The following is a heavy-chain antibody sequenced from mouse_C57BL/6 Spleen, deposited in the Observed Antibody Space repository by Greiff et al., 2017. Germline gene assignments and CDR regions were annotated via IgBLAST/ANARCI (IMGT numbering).Heavy chain of an antibody. V-gene: IGHV1-83*01. D-gene: IGHD1-3*01. J-gene: IGHJ2*01. Sequence: VQLQQSGPELVKPGASVKMSCKASGYTFTDYYMHWVKQKPGKGLEWIGEIYPGSGNTYYNEKFKGKATLTADTSSSTAYLQLSSLTSEDSAVYCESNCFGCWGPGTTLTVSS. CDR1: YTFTDYYM. CDR2: YPGSGNTY. CDR3: NCFGC.